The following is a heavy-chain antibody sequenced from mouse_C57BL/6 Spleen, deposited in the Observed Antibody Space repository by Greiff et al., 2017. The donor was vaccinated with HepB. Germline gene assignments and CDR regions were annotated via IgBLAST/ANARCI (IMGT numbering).Heavy chain of an antibody. Sequence: QVQLQQSGPELVKPGASVKISCKASGYAFSSSWMNWVKQRPGKGLEWIGRIYPGDGDTNYNGKFKGKATLTADKSSSTAYMQLSSLTSEDSAVYFCARRYSIYYAMDYWGQGTSVTVSS. CDR2: IYPGDGDT. CDR1: GYAFSSSW. CDR3: ARRYSIYYAMDY. J-gene: IGHJ4*01. V-gene: IGHV1-82*01. D-gene: IGHD2-5*01.